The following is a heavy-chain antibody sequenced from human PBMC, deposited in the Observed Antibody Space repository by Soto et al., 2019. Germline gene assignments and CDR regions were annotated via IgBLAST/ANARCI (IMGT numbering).Heavy chain of an antibody. V-gene: IGHV3-23*01. D-gene: IGHD1-26*01. CDR1: EFTFSSYA. Sequence: EVQLLESGGGLVQPGGSLRLSCAASEFTFSSYAMSWVRQAPGKGLEWVSIISGSGERTYYADSVKGRFTISRDNSKNTRYLQMNSLRAEDTAVYYCAKVKEGATGYWGQGTLVTVSS. CDR2: ISGSGERT. J-gene: IGHJ4*02. CDR3: AKVKEGATGY.